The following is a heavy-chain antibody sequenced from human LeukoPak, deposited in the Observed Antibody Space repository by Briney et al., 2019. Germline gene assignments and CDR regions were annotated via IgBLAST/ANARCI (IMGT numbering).Heavy chain of an antibody. J-gene: IGHJ4*02. CDR3: VSNSGSYLIRAYYFDY. CDR1: GGSFSGYY. Sequence: SETLSLTCAVYGGSFSGYYWSWIRQPPGKGLEWIGEINHSGSTNYNPSLKSRVTISVDTSKNQFSLKLSSVTAADTAVYYCVSNSGSYLIRAYYFDYWGQGTLVTVSS. CDR2: INHSGST. D-gene: IGHD1-26*01. V-gene: IGHV4-34*01.